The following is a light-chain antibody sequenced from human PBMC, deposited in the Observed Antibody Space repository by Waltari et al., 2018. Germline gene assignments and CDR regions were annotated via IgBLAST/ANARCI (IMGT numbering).Light chain of an antibody. CDR2: GAS. J-gene: IGKJ1*01. V-gene: IGKV3-20*01. Sequence: EIVLTQSPGTLSLSPGERAIVSCRASQSVVRTLAWYQQKPGQAPRLLIYGASKRATGIPDRFIGSGSGTEFSLTISGLEPEDSAVYYCQHYLRLPVAFGQGTKVEIK. CDR1: QSVVRT. CDR3: QHYLRLPVA.